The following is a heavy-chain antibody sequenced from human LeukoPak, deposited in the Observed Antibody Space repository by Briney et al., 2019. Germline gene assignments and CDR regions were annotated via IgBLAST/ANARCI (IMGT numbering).Heavy chain of an antibody. CDR1: GFTFSSYS. V-gene: IGHV3-21*01. CDR3: ARVNPGYSYGFYLDY. J-gene: IGHJ4*02. Sequence: PGGSLRLSCAASGFTFSSYSMNWVRQAPGMGLEWVSSISSSSSYIYYADSVKGRFTISRDNAKNSLYLQMNSLRAEDTAVYYCARVNPGYSYGFYLDYWGQGTLVTVSS. D-gene: IGHD5-18*01. CDR2: ISSSSSYI.